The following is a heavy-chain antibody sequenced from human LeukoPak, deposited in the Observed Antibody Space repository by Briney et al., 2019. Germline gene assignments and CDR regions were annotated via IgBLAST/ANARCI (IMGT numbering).Heavy chain of an antibody. CDR1: GGSISSSSYY. CDR2: IYYSGST. V-gene: IGHV4-39*01. CDR3: ARHWSIVGATSWYFDY. Sequence: SETLSLTCTVSGGSISSSSYYWGWIRQPPGKGLEWIGSIYYSGSTYYNPSLESRVTISVDTSKNQFSLKLSSVTAADTAVYYCARHWSIVGATSWYFDYWGQGTLVTVSS. J-gene: IGHJ4*02. D-gene: IGHD1-26*01.